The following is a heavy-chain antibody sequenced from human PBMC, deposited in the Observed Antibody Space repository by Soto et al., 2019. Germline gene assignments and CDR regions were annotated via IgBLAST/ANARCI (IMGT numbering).Heavy chain of an antibody. Sequence: SETLSLTCTVSGGSISSGGYYWSWIRQHPGKGLEWIGYIFYSGSTKSNPSLTSRVTISVDISKNQFSLRLTSVTAADPAVYYCARVFPSSCGGDCSSFDSWGQGTLVTVS. V-gene: IGHV4-61*08. D-gene: IGHD2-21*02. CDR3: ARVFPSSCGGDCSSFDS. CDR1: GGSISSGGYY. CDR2: IFYSGST. J-gene: IGHJ4*02.